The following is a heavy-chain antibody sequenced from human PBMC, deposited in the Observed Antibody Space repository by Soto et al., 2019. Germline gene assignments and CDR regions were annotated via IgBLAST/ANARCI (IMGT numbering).Heavy chain of an antibody. J-gene: IGHJ5*02. CDR3: AREPDHWFDT. CDR2: ISSSGSTI. V-gene: IGHV3-48*03. Sequence: GGSLRLSCAPSGFTFSSYEMNWVRQAPGKGLEWVSYISSSGSTIYYEEAVKGRFTISRDNAKNSLYLQMNTLSAEDTAVYYCAREPDHWFDTWGQGTLVTISS. CDR1: GFTFSSYE.